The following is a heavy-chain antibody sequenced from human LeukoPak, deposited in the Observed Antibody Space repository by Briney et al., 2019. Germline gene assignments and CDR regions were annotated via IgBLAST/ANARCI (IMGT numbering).Heavy chain of an antibody. V-gene: IGHV3-23*01. J-gene: IGHJ6*02. CDR3: AWAPVPDPYYYYGMDV. D-gene: IGHD2-2*01. CDR1: GFTFSSYA. Sequence: PGGSLRLSCAASGFTFSSYAMSWVRQAPGKGLEWVSAISGSGGSTYYADSVKGRFTISRDNSKNTLYLQMNSLRAEDTAVYHCAWAPVPDPYYYYGMDVWGQGTTVTVSS. CDR2: ISGSGGST.